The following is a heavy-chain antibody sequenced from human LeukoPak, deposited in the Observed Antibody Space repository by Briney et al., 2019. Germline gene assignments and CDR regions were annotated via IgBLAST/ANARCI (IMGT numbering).Heavy chain of an antibody. D-gene: IGHD3-3*01. CDR2: ISGSGGST. J-gene: IGHJ4*02. CDR1: GFTFSSYG. CDR3: AKGKSGWRFQTFDY. Sequence: GGTLRLSCAASGFTFSSYGMSWVRQAPGKGLERVSAISGSGGSTYYADSVKGRFTISRDNSKNTLYLQMNSLRAEDTAVYYCAKGKSGWRFQTFDYWGQGTLVTVSS. V-gene: IGHV3-23*01.